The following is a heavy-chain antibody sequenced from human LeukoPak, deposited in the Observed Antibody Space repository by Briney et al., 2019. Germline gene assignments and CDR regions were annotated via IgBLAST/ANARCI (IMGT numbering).Heavy chain of an antibody. D-gene: IGHD6-19*01. CDR3: ARTGGYSSGWYLEPNYFDY. J-gene: IGHJ4*02. Sequence: PSETLSLTCTVSGGSISSYYWSWIRQPPGKGLEWIGYIYYSGSTNYNPSLKSRVTISVDTSKNQFSLKLSSVTAADTAVYYCARTGGYSSGWYLEPNYFDYWGQGTLVTVSS. V-gene: IGHV4-59*01. CDR1: GGSISSYY. CDR2: IYYSGST.